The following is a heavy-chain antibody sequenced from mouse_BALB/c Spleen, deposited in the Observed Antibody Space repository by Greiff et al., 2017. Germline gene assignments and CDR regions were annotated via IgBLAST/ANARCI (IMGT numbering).Heavy chain of an antibody. Sequence: EVHLVESGGDLVKPGGSLKLSCAASGFTFSSYGMSWVRQTPDKRLEWVATISSGGSYTYYPDSVKGRFTISRDNAKNTLYLQMSSLKSEDTAMYYCASLITTVVATRYYFDYWGQGTTLTVSS. D-gene: IGHD1-1*01. CDR2: ISSGGSYT. CDR3: ASLITTVVATRYYFDY. CDR1: GFTFSSYG. J-gene: IGHJ2*01. V-gene: IGHV5-6*01.